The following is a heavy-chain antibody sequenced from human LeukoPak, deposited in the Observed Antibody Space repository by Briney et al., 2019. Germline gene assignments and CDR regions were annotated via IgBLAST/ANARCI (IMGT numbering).Heavy chain of an antibody. Sequence: SSETLSLTRTVSGGSISSYYWSWIRRPPGKGLEWIGYIYYSGSTNYNPSLKSRVTISVDTSKNQFSLKLSSVTAADTAVYYCAREGRDGYNHWGQGTLVTVSS. CDR3: AREGRDGYNH. V-gene: IGHV4-59*01. CDR2: IYYSGST. D-gene: IGHD5-12*01. CDR1: GGSISSYY. J-gene: IGHJ5*02.